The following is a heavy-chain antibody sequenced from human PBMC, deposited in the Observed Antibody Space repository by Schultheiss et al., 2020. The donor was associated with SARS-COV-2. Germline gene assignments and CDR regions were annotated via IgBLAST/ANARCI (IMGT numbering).Heavy chain of an antibody. CDR3: AKATVYDSSGPYYFDY. D-gene: IGHD3-22*01. J-gene: IGHJ4*02. V-gene: IGHV3-30-3*01. CDR2: ISYDGSNK. Sequence: GGSLRLSCAASGFTFSSYAMHWVRQAPGKGLEWVAVISYDGSNKYYADSVKGRFTISRDNSKNTLYLQMNSLRAEDTAVYYCAKATVYDSSGPYYFDYWGQGTLVTVAS. CDR1: GFTFSSYA.